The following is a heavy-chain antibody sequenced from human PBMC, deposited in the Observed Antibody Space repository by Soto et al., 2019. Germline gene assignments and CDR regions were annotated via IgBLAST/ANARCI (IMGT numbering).Heavy chain of an antibody. D-gene: IGHD6-6*01. Sequence: SETLSLTCTVSGGTISIGGYYLSWIRQHPGKGLEWIGYSYYSGRTYYNPSLKSRVTISVDTSKNQFSLNLSSVTAAATAVYYGARAGHSSSSEGANWFDPWSQGNPVTV. V-gene: IGHV4-31*03. J-gene: IGHJ5*02. CDR1: GGTISIGGYY. CDR2: SYYSGRT. CDR3: ARAGHSSSSEGANWFDP.